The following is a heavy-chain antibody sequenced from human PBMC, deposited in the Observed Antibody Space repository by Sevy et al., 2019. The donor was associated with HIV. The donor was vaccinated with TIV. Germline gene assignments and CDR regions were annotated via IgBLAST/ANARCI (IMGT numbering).Heavy chain of an antibody. V-gene: IGHV3-30*02. D-gene: IGHD1-26*01. CDR3: AKDAQWELPYYYGMDV. Sequence: GESLKISCAASGFTFSSYGMHWVRQAPGKGLEWVAFIRYDGSNKYYADSVKGRFTISRDNSKKTLYLQMNSLRAEDTAVYYCAKDAQWELPYYYGMDVWGQGTTVTVSS. CDR2: IRYDGSNK. J-gene: IGHJ6*02. CDR1: GFTFSSYG.